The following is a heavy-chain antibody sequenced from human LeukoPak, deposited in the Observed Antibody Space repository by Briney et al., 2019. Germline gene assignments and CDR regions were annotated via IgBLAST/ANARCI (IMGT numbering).Heavy chain of an antibody. D-gene: IGHD3-10*01. J-gene: IGHJ4*02. CDR2: INHSGST. CDR3: ARLYGSGSYYNY. Sequence: SETLSLTCTGYGGSFSGYYWSWIRQPPGKGLEWIGEINHSGSTNYNPSLKSRVTISVDTSKNQFSLKLSSVTAADTAVYYCARLYGSGSYYNYWGQGTLVTVSS. CDR1: GGSFSGYY. V-gene: IGHV4-34*01.